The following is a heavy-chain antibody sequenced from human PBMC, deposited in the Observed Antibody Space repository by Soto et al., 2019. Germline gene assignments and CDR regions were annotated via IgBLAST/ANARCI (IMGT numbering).Heavy chain of an antibody. V-gene: IGHV3-48*01. J-gene: IGHJ3*02. CDR3: ARDSGGAFDI. CDR1: GFTFSSYS. CDR2: ISSSSSTI. D-gene: IGHD6-19*01. Sequence: EVQLVESGGGLVQPGGSLRLSCAASGFTFSSYSMNWVRRAPGKGLEWVSYISSSSSTIYYADSVKGRFTISRDNAKNSLYLQMNSLRAEDTAVYYCARDSGGAFDIWGQGTMVTVSS.